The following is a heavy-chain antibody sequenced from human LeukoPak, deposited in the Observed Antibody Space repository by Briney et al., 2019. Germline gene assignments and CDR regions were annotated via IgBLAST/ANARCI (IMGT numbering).Heavy chain of an antibody. CDR2: IGPNSGDT. D-gene: IGHD5-24*01. CDR3: ARRGDGHNYDY. V-gene: IGHV1-2*02. Sequence: ASVTVSCKASGYTFTGYYMHWVRQAPGQGLEWMGWIGPNSGDTNSAQKFQGRVTMTRDTSISTAYMELSRLTSDDTAVYYCARRGDGHNYDYWGQGTLVTVSS. J-gene: IGHJ4*02. CDR1: GYTFTGYY.